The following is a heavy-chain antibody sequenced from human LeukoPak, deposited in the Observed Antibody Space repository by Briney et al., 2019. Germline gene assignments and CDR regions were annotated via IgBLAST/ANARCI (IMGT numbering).Heavy chain of an antibody. CDR1: GGSISRSSHY. J-gene: IGHJ2*01. V-gene: IGHV4-39*01. CDR3: ARPAAGTDFWYFDL. CDR2: IYYSGST. D-gene: IGHD6-13*01. Sequence: PSETLSLTCTVSGGSISRSSHYWGWIRQPPGKGLEWIVSIYYSGSTYYTPSLKSRVTISIDTSKNQFSLKLSSVTAADTAVYYCARPAAGTDFWYFDLWGRGTLVTVSS.